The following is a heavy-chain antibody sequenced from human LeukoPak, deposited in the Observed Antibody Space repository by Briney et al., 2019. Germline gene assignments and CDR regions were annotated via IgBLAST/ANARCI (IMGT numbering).Heavy chain of an antibody. D-gene: IGHD3-16*01. Sequence: PGGSLRLSCAVSGFSLEDYAMHWVRQAPGKGLEWISLINGDGTSRFYADSVKGRFTISRDNSKNTLYLQMNSLRAEDTAVYYCARDVGGFGVPWFDPWGQGTLVTVSS. CDR3: ARDVGGFGVPWFDP. CDR2: INGDGTSR. J-gene: IGHJ5*02. CDR1: GFSLEDYA. V-gene: IGHV3-43*02.